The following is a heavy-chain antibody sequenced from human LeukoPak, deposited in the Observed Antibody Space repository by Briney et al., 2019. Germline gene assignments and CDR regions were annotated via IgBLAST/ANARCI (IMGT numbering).Heavy chain of an antibody. V-gene: IGHV3-74*01. CDR2: INSDGSST. J-gene: IGHJ4*02. Sequence: GGSLRLSCAASGFTFSSYWMHWVRQAPGKGLVWVSRINSDGSSTSYADSVKGRFNISRDNSKNTLYLQMNSLRAEDTAVYYCAKVSRFRGYSSGWYSDWGQGTLVTVSS. D-gene: IGHD6-19*01. CDR3: AKVSRFRGYSSGWYSD. CDR1: GFTFSSYW.